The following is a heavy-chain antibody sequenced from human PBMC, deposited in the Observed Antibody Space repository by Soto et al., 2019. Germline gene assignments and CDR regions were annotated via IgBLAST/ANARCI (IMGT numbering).Heavy chain of an antibody. CDR1: GFTFSSYG. J-gene: IGHJ5*02. D-gene: IGHD3-3*01. V-gene: IGHV3-30*18. CDR2: ISYDGSNK. CDR3: AKDYGFFGVVTTNWFDP. Sequence: GGSLRLSCAASGFTFSSYGMHWVRQAPGKGLEWVAVISYDGSNKYYADSVKGRFTISRDNSKNTLYLQMNSLRAEDTAVYYCAKDYGFFGVVTTNWFDPWGQGTLVTV.